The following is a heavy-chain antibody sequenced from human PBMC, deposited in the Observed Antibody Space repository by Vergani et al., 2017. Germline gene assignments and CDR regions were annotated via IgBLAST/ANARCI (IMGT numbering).Heavy chain of an antibody. D-gene: IGHD1-20*01. CDR3: ARADYNWAAFDY. Sequence: QVKLQESGPGLVKPSETLSLNCTVSGGSISSYYWSWIRQPPGKGLEWIGYIYYSGSTNYNPSLKSRVTVSVATSKNQFSLNLNSVTPADTAVYFCARADYNWAAFDYWGQGVLVTVSS. CDR2: IYYSGST. V-gene: IGHV4-59*01. CDR1: GGSISSYY. J-gene: IGHJ4*02.